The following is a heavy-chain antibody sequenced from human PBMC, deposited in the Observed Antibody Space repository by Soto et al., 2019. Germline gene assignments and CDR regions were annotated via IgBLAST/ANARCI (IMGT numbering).Heavy chain of an antibody. CDR3: AKDPPSEKLQPDYGMDV. CDR2: ISASGRST. V-gene: IGHV3-23*01. Sequence: GGSLRLSCAASGLTFSTSAMSWVRQAPGKGLEWVSLISASGRSTDYADSVKGRFTISRDNSKSTVYLQMNSLRADDTAVYYCAKDPPSEKLQPDYGMDVWGQGTTVTVSS. D-gene: IGHD2-15*01. J-gene: IGHJ6*02. CDR1: GLTFSTSA.